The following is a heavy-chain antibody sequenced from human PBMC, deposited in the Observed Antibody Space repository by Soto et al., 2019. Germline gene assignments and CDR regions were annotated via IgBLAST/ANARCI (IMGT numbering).Heavy chain of an antibody. D-gene: IGHD2-2*01. J-gene: IGHJ3*02. CDR1: GYTFTSYG. CDR2: ISAYNGNT. V-gene: IGHV1-18*01. Sequence: ASVKVSWKAAGYTFTSYGISWGRQAPGQGLEWMGWISAYNGNTNYAQKLQGRVTMTTDTSTSTAYMELRSLRSDDTAVYYCARSAVCSSTSCYAPGAFDIWGQGTMVTVS. CDR3: ARSAVCSSTSCYAPGAFDI.